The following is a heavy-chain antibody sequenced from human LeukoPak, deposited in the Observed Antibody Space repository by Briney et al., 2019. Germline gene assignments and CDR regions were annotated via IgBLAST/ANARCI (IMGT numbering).Heavy chain of an antibody. V-gene: IGHV3-7*03. Sequence: GGSLRLSCAASGLNFSSRWMNWVRQAPGQGLEWVASIREDGSEKHYVDSVKGRFTISRDNGKNSLYLQMNSLRAEDTAVYYCAKDNGWWRFGFWGQGTLVNGSS. J-gene: IGHJ4*01. CDR1: GLNFSSRW. CDR2: IREDGSEK. D-gene: IGHD2-8*02. CDR3: AKDNGWWRFGF.